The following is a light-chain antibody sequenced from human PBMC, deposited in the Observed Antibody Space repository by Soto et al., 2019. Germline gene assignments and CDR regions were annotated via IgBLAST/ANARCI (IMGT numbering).Light chain of an antibody. V-gene: IGLV2-14*03. J-gene: IGLJ2*01. CDR3: SSYTSRRTLGV. CDR1: NSDIGGYNY. Sequence: QSALTQPASVSGSPGQSITISCTGTNSDIGGYNYVSWYQQHPGKAPKLMIYDDSNRPSGVSYRFSGSKSGNTASLTISGLQAEDEADYYCSSYTSRRTLGVFGGGTKVTVL. CDR2: DDS.